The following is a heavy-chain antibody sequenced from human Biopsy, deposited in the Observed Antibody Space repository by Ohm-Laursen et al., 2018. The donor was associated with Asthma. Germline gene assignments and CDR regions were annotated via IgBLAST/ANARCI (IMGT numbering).Heavy chain of an antibody. J-gene: IGHJ4*02. CDR3: ARHWDWGSFFDY. D-gene: IGHD7-27*01. CDR2: ISYTGSA. CDR1: GGSMSSSSYY. V-gene: IGHV4-39*01. Sequence: SETLSLTYTASGGSMSSSSYYWGWIRQPPGKGLEWMGSISYTGSAYHNPSLKSRVTISVDTPKNHFSLKLSSVTAADTAVYYCARHWDWGSFFDYWGQGTPVTVSS.